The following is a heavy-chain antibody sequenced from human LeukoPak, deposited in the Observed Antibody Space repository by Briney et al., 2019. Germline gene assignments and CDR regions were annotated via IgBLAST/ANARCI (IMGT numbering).Heavy chain of an antibody. J-gene: IGHJ3*02. CDR3: ASTTSSGYFDPNDAFDI. CDR2: MNPNSGNT. CDR1: GGTFSSYD. V-gene: IGHV1-8*02. Sequence: GASVKVSCKASGGTFSSYDINWVRQATGQGLEWMGWMNPNSGNTGYAQKFQGRVTMTRNTSISTAYMELSSLRSEDTAVYYCASTTSSGYFDPNDAFDIWGQGTMVTVSS. D-gene: IGHD3-9*01.